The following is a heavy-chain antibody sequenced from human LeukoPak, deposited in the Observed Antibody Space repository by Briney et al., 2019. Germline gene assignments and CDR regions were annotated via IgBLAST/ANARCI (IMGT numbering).Heavy chain of an antibody. J-gene: IGHJ4*02. CDR1: GGTFSSYA. CDR3: ARDYGDKPGY. V-gene: IGHV1-69*04. Sequence: ASVKVSCKGSGGTFSSYAISWVREGPGQGLEWMGRIIPILGIANYAQKFYGRVTITADKSTSTAYMELSSLRSEATAVNYCARDYGDKPGYWGQGTLVTVSS. CDR2: IIPILGIA. D-gene: IGHD4-17*01.